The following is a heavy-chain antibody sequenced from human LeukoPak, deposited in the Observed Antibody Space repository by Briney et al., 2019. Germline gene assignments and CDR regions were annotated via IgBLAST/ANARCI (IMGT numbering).Heavy chain of an antibody. Sequence: GGSLRLSCAASGFTFSSYSMNWVRQAPGKGLEWVSSISSSSSYIYYADSVKGRFTITRDNAKNSLYLQMNSLRAEDTAVYYCARGTDYYDSSGYPYWGQGTLVTVSS. CDR3: ARGTDYYDSSGYPY. V-gene: IGHV3-21*01. D-gene: IGHD3-22*01. CDR2: ISSSSSYI. CDR1: GFTFSSYS. J-gene: IGHJ4*02.